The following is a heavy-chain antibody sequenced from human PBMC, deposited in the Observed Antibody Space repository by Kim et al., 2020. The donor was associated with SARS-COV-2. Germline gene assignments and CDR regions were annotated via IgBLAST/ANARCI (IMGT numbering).Heavy chain of an antibody. J-gene: IGHJ4*02. Sequence: SVKVSCKASGFTFTSSAVQWVRQAREQRLAWIGWIVVVSGHTNYAQKFQERVTITRDMSTSTAYMELSSLRSEDTAVYYFSANRIIVGASWVDYWGQGTLVTVSP. CDR2: IVVVSGHT. D-gene: IGHD1-26*01. V-gene: IGHV1-58*01. CDR1: GFTFTSSA. CDR3: SANRIIVGASWVDY.